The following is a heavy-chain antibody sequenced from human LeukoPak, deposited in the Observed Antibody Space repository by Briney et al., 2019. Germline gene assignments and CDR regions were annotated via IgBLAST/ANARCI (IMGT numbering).Heavy chain of an antibody. Sequence: GASVKVSCKVSGYTLTELSIHWVRQAHGKGLEWMGGFDPEDGETIYAQKFQGRVTMTEDTSTDTAYMELSSLRSEDTAVYYCATAKSLRYYYMDVWGKGTTVTVSS. CDR3: ATAKSLRYYYMDV. J-gene: IGHJ6*03. D-gene: IGHD4/OR15-4a*01. V-gene: IGHV1-24*01. CDR2: FDPEDGET. CDR1: GYTLTELS.